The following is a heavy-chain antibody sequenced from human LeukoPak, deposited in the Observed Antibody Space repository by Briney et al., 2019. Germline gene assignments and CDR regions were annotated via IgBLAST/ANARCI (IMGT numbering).Heavy chain of an antibody. CDR1: GVTFSSYE. V-gene: IGHV3-48*03. Sequence: GGSLRLSCAPSGVTFSSYEMNWGRQAPGKGLEWVSYISSSGSTIYYADSVKGRFTISRDNAKNSLYLQMNSLRAEDTAVYYCARDRSAGSGYFDYWGQGTLVTVSS. D-gene: IGHD3-22*01. CDR2: ISSSGSTI. J-gene: IGHJ4*02. CDR3: ARDRSAGSGYFDY.